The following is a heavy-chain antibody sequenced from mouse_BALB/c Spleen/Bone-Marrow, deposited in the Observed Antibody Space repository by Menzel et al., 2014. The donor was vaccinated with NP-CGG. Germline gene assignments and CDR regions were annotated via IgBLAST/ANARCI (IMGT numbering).Heavy chain of an antibody. J-gene: IGHJ3*01. CDR3: ARSGGYGNCLAWFAY. CDR1: GFNIKDTY. Sequence: EVQLQQSGAELVQPGASVKLSCTASGFNIKDTYMHWVKQRPEQGLEWIGRIDPANVNTKYDPKFQGKATITADTSSNSAFLQLSSLTSEDTAVDYCARSGGYGNCLAWFAYWGQGTLVTVSA. V-gene: IGHV14-3*02. D-gene: IGHD2-10*02. CDR2: IDPANVNT.